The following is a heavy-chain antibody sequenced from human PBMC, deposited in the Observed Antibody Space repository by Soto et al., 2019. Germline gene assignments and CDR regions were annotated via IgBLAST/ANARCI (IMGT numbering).Heavy chain of an antibody. CDR2: ISYDGSNK. D-gene: IGHD3-22*01. Sequence: QVQLVESGGGVVQPGRSLRLSCAASGVTFSSYGMHWVRQAPGKGLEWVAVISYDGSNKHYADSVKGRFTISRDNFKNTLYLQMNSLGAEDTAVYYCAQDTYYYDRRGYYVFDYWGQGTLFTVSS. V-gene: IGHV3-30*18. J-gene: IGHJ4*02. CDR1: GVTFSSYG. CDR3: AQDTYYYDRRGYYVFDY.